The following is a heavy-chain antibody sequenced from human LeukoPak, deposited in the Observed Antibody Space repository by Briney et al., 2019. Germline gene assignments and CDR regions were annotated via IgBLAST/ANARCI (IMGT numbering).Heavy chain of an antibody. CDR2: IYYSGGT. J-gene: IGHJ3*02. D-gene: IGHD3-10*01. V-gene: IGHV4-59*08. CDR3: ARMAVGGSGSYVAFDI. CDR1: GGSISSYY. Sequence: PSETLSLTCTVSGGSISSYYWSWIRQPPGKGLEWIGYIYYSGGTNYNPSLKSRVTISVDTSKNQFSLKLSSVTAADTAVYYCARMAVGGSGSYVAFDIWGQGTMVTVSS.